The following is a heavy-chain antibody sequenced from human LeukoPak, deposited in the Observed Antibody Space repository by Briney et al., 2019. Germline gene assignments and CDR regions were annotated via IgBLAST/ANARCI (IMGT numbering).Heavy chain of an antibody. CDR3: AKDLHYYGSGNYMDV. D-gene: IGHD3-10*01. CDR1: GFTFSSYA. J-gene: IGHJ6*03. CDR2: ISGSGGST. Sequence: GGSLRLSCAASGFTFSSYAMSWVRQAPGKWLEWVSAISGSGGSTHYADSVKGRFTISRDNSKNTLYLQMNSLRAEDTAVYYCAKDLHYYGSGNYMDVWGKGTTVTVSS. V-gene: IGHV3-23*01.